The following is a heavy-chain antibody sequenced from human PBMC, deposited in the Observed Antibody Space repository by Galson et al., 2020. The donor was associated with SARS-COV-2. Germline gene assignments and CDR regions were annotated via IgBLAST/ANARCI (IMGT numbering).Heavy chain of an antibody. CDR2: IHSSGNT. CDR3: AKAGGFYDEGGYYHSPIESDAFDL. D-gene: IGHD3-22*01. CDR1: GGSISNYY. J-gene: IGHJ3*01. V-gene: IGHV4-59*01. Sequence: SETLSLTCTVSGGSISNYYWSWIRKPPGTGLEWIGFIHSSGNTKHNPSLKSRVTISVDTSKKQFSLKLTSVSAADTAMYFCAKAGGFYDEGGYYHSPIESDAFDLWGQGTMVTVSS.